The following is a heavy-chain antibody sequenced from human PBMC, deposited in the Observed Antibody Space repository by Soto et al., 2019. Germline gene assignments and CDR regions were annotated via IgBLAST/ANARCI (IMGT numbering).Heavy chain of an antibody. CDR1: GYTFTSYG. Sequence: QVQLVQSGAEVKKPGASVKVSCKASGYTFTSYGISWVRQAPGQGLEWMGWISAYNGNTKNAQKLQXXXTXXTDTPTSTAYMELRSLRSDDTAVYYCARDSPHVDYWGQGTLVTVSS. J-gene: IGHJ4*02. CDR3: ARDSPHVDY. CDR2: ISAYNGNT. V-gene: IGHV1-18*01.